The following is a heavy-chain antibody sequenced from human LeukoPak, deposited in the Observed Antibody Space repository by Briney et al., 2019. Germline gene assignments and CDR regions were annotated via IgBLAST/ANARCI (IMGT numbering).Heavy chain of an antibody. CDR3: ATDRLEIYALNI. D-gene: IGHD1-1*01. Sequence: ASVKVSCKVSGHTLTELSMHWVRQAPGKGLEWMGGFDPEDGETIYAQKFQGRVTMTEDTSTDTAYMELLSLTSEDTAVYYCATDRLEIYALNIWGQGTMVTVSS. CDR2: FDPEDGET. CDR1: GHTLTELS. J-gene: IGHJ3*02. V-gene: IGHV1-24*01.